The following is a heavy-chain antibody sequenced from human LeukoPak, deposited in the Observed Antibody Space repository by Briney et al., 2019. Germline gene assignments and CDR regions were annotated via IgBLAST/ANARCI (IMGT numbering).Heavy chain of an antibody. J-gene: IGHJ4*02. CDR3: ASPPTRECSSISCPLSY. V-gene: IGHV5-51*01. D-gene: IGHD2-2*01. CDR2: IYPGDSDT. CDR1: GYSFTTYW. Sequence: PGESLKISCKGSGYSFTTYWIAWVRQLPGKGLEWMGIIYPGDSDTRYSQSFQGQVTISVDKSVSAAYLQWSSLKASDTAMYYCASPPTRECSSISCPLSYWGQGTLVTVSS.